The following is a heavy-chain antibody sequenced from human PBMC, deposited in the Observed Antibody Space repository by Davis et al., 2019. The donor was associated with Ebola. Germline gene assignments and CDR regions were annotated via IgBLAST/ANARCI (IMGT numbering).Heavy chain of an antibody. CDR2: INPNSGGT. D-gene: IGHD2-15*01. J-gene: IGHJ4*02. V-gene: IGHV1-2*04. CDR3: ARGDCSGGSCPIDY. CDR1: GYTFTGYY. Sequence: AASVKVSCKASGYTFTGYYMHWVRQAPGQGLAWMGWINPNSGGTNYAQKFQGWVTMTRDTSISTAYMALGSLRSEDTAVYYCARGDCSGGSCPIDYWGQGTLVTVSS.